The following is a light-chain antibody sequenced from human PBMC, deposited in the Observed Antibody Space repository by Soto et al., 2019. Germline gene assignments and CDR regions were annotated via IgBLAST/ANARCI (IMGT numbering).Light chain of an antibody. V-gene: IGKV1-33*01. CDR2: DAS. CDR3: QQYDNLPLT. J-gene: IGKJ4*01. Sequence: DIQMTQSPSSLSASVGDRVTITCQASQDITNYLNWYQQRPGKAPDLLIYDASKLETGVPSRFSGGGSGTHFTFTISSLQPEDIATYYCQQYDNLPLTFGGGTKVEVK. CDR1: QDITNY.